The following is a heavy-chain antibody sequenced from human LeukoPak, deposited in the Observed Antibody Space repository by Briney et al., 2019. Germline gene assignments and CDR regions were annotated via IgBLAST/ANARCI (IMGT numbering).Heavy chain of an antibody. Sequence: SQTLSLTCAISGDSVSSNSAAWNWIRQSPSRGLEWLGRTYYRSKWYNDYAVSVKSRITINPDTSKNQFSLQLNSVTPEDTAVYYCAREVGSGWYAYYYYYGMDVWGQGTMVTVSS. CDR1: GDSVSSNSAA. D-gene: IGHD6-19*01. J-gene: IGHJ6*02. CDR2: TYYRSKWYN. CDR3: AREVGSGWYAYYYYYGMDV. V-gene: IGHV6-1*01.